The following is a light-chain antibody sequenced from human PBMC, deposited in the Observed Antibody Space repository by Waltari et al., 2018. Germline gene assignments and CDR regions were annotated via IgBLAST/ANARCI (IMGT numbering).Light chain of an antibody. V-gene: IGLV3-21*04. CDR3: HVWHPHVDPGV. CDR2: YDR. Sequence: SYVVTQPPSVSVALGKTATITCGGDNIGTYSVHWYQQKAGQAPVLVIFYDRDRPSGIPDRFSGSNSGNTATLTISRVEAGDEARYYCHVWHPHVDPGVFGTGTEVTVL. J-gene: IGLJ1*01. CDR1: NIGTYS.